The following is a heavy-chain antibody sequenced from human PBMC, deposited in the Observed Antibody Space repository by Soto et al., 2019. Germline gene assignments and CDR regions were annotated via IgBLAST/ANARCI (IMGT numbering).Heavy chain of an antibody. CDR2: IIPILGIA. J-gene: IGHJ4*02. V-gene: IGHV1-69*02. CDR3: ARAQWSSGWYSDY. Sequence: ASVKVSCKASGGTFSSYTISWVRQAPGQGLEWMGRIIPILGIANYAQKFQGRVTITADKSTSTAYMELSSLRSEDTAVYYCARAQWSSGWYSDYWGQGTLVTVSS. D-gene: IGHD6-19*01. CDR1: GGTFSSYT.